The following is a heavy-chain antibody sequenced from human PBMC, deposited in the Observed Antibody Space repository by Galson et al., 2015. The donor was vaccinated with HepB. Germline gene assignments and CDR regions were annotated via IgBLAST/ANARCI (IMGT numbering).Heavy chain of an antibody. CDR1: GFTFSSYT. D-gene: IGHD3-3*01. V-gene: IGHV3-21*01. CDR3: ARDGVPGLGYCSYYMDV. J-gene: IGHJ6*03. Sequence: SLRLSCAASGFTFSSYTMDWVRQAPGKGLEWVSSISTSTSYIYYADSVKGRFTISRDNAKNSLYLQMNSLRAEDTAVYYCARDGVPGLGYCSYYMDVWGKGTTVTVSS. CDR2: ISTSTSYI.